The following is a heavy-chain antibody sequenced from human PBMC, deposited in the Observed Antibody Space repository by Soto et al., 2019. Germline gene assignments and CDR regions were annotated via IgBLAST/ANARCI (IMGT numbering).Heavy chain of an antibody. V-gene: IGHV3-30*03. CDR2: ISYDGSNK. Sequence: QVQLVESGGGVVQPGRSLRLSCAASGFTFSSYGMHWVRQAPGKGLEWVAVISYDGSNKYYADSVKGRFTISRDNSKNTRYLQMNSLRAEDTAVYYCAREISYYYGMDVWGQGTTVTVSS. J-gene: IGHJ6*02. CDR1: GFTFSSYG. CDR3: AREISYYYGMDV.